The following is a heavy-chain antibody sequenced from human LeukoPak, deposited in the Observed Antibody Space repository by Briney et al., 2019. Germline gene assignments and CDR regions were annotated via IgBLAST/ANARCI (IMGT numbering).Heavy chain of an antibody. CDR3: ARAAYSYGSAIPNY. CDR2: INPNSGGT. D-gene: IGHD5-18*01. Sequence: ASVKVSCKASGGTFSSYAISWVRQAPGQGLEWMGWINPNSGGTNYAQKFQGRVTMTRDTSISTAYMELSRLRSDDAAVYYCARAAYSYGSAIPNYWGQGTLVTVSS. CDR1: GGTFSSYA. J-gene: IGHJ4*02. V-gene: IGHV1-2*02.